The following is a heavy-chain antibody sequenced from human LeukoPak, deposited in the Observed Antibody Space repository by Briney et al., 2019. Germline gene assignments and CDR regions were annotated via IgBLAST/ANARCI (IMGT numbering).Heavy chain of an antibody. D-gene: IGHD4-23*01. V-gene: IGHV3-30*02. CDR2: IRYDGSNQ. CDR3: ASSGDGGY. CDR1: GFTFSDYG. J-gene: IGHJ4*02. Sequence: GGSLRLSCAASGFTFSDYGMHWVRQAPGKGLEWVAFIRYDGSNQFYADSVKGRFTISRDNAKNSLYLQMNSLRAEDTAVYYCASSGDGGYWGQGTLVTVSS.